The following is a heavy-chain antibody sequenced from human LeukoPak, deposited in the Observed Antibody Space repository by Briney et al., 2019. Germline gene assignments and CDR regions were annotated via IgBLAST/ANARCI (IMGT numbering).Heavy chain of an antibody. D-gene: IGHD5-24*01. CDR2: IYYSGST. V-gene: IGHV4-61*01. J-gene: IGHJ4*02. CDR3: ARARGDGYRGDFDY. Sequence: PSETLTLTCTVSGGSISSGSYYWSWIRQPPGKGLEWIGYIYYSGSTNYNPSLKSRVTTSVDTSKNQFSLKLSSVTAADTAVYYCARARGDGYRGDFDYWGQGTLVTVSS. CDR1: GGSISSGSYY.